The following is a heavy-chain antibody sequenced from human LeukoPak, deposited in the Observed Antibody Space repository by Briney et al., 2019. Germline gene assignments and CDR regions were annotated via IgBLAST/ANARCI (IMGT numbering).Heavy chain of an antibody. CDR2: INHSGST. Sequence: GSLRLPCAASGFTFSSYWMSWIRQPPGKGLEWIGEINHSGSTNYNPSLKSRVTISVDTSKNQFSLKLSSVTAADTAVYYCAKDLMPRRRESWDRIAAAGPQPPDYWGQGTLVTVSS. CDR1: GFTFSSYW. V-gene: IGHV4-34*08. D-gene: IGHD6-13*01. J-gene: IGHJ4*02. CDR3: AKDLMPRRRESWDRIAAAGPQPPDY.